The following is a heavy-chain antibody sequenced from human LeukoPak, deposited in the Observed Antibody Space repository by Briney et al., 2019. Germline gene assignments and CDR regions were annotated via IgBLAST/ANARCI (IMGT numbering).Heavy chain of an antibody. D-gene: IGHD3-10*01. J-gene: IGHJ4*02. CDR1: GFTVGSNN. Sequence: GGSLRLSCAASGFTVGSNNMSWVRQAPGKGLEWVSVIYSGGSTYYADSVKGRFTISRDNSKNTLYLQMNSLRAEDTAVYYCAREQVRGDGIDYWGQGTLVTVSS. CDR3: AREQVRGDGIDY. V-gene: IGHV3-53*01. CDR2: IYSGGST.